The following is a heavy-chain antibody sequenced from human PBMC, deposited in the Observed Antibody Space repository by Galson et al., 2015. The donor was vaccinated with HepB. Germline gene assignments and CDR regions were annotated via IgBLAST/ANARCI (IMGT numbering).Heavy chain of an antibody. Sequence: SVKVSCKASGGSFNTYAINWLQQAPGQGLEWMGGIIPTFDTPIYAQRFQDRVTITADKSTSTAYMELSSLTSDDTALYYCARDRTHYYDTSGYSGAFEIWGQGTMVTVSS. J-gene: IGHJ3*02. D-gene: IGHD3-22*01. CDR1: GGSFNTYA. CDR3: ARDRTHYYDTSGYSGAFEI. CDR2: IIPTFDTP. V-gene: IGHV1-69*06.